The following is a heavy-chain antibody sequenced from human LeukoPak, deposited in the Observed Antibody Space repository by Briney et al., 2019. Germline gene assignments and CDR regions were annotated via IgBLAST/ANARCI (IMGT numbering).Heavy chain of an antibody. V-gene: IGHV3-23*01. CDR3: VKDSRYYDTSGYYYPGWFDP. J-gene: IGHJ5*01. D-gene: IGHD3-22*01. CDR2: VSGRDDNT. CDR1: GFTFSTYA. Sequence: GGSLRLSCAGSGFTFSTYAVHWVRQAPGKGLEWVSSVSGRDDNTNYADSVKGRFTISRDNSKNTLYLHMTSLRAEDTAVYYCVKDSRYYDTSGYYYPGWFDPWGQGTLVTVSS.